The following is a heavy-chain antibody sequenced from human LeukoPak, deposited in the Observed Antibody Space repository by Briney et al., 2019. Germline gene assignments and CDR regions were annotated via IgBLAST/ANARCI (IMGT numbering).Heavy chain of an antibody. Sequence: GESLRISCKGSGYRFTSYWITWVRQMPGKGLEWMGKIDPSDSYTNYSPSFQGHVTIPADKSISTAYLQWGSLKASDTAMYYCARRDDYGDYWGQGTLVTVSS. CDR2: IDPSDSYT. J-gene: IGHJ4*02. CDR1: GYRFTSYW. CDR3: ARRDDYGDY. V-gene: IGHV5-10-1*01.